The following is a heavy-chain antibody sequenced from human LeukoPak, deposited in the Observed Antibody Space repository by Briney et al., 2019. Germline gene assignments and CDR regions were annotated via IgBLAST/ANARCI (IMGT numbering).Heavy chain of an antibody. D-gene: IGHD6-13*01. CDR2: IIPIFGTA. CDR1: GGTFSSYA. J-gene: IGHJ5*02. Sequence: ASVKVSCKASGGTFSSYAISWVRQAPGQGLEWMGGIIPIFGTANYAQKFQGRVTITADESTSTAYMELSSLRSEDTAVYYRARGQQLAPGWFDPWGQGTLVTVSS. V-gene: IGHV1-69*13. CDR3: ARGQQLAPGWFDP.